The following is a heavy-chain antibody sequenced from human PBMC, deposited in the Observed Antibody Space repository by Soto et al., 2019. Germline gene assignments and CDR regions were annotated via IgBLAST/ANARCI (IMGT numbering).Heavy chain of an antibody. CDR3: VVDTSGLLDY. D-gene: IGHD3-22*01. CDR2: ILYDGNKK. V-gene: IGHV3-33*03. Sequence: GGSLRLSCAASGFTFSSNGMHWVRQAPGKGLEWVAVILYDGNKKYYGDSVRGRFTISRDNSKNTLYLEMNSLRAEDTAVYYCVVDTSGLLDYWGQGTQVTVSS. CDR1: GFTFSSNG. J-gene: IGHJ4*02.